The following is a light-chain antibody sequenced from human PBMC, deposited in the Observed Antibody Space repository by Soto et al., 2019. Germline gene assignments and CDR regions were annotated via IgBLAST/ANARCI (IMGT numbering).Light chain of an antibody. J-gene: IGKJ5*01. CDR1: QAISTY. Sequence: DIQMTQSPSSLSASLGHRVTITCRTGQAISTYLNWYQHKPVTAPRVLVYGASRLQSGVPSRFSGSGSGTHFTLTISALQPEDFATHYCQQSHTSRTTFGQGTRVDIK. CDR2: GAS. V-gene: IGKV1-39*01. CDR3: QQSHTSRTT.